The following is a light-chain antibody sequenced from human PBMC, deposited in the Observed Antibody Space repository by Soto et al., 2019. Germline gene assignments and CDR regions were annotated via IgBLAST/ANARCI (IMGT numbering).Light chain of an antibody. Sequence: EIVLTQSPATLSLSPGERATLSCRARQSVSSYLAWYQQKPGQAPRLLIYDASNRATGIPARFSGSGSGTDFTLTISSLEPEDSAVYYCQQRSNWPLFTFGPGTKVDIK. J-gene: IGKJ3*01. V-gene: IGKV3-11*01. CDR2: DAS. CDR1: QSVSSY. CDR3: QQRSNWPLFT.